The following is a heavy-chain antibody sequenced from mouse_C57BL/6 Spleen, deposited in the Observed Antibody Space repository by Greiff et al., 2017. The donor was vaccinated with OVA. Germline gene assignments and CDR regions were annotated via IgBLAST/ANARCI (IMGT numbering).Heavy chain of an antibody. CDR1: GFTFSDYG. D-gene: IGHD1-1*01. J-gene: IGHJ3*01. Sequence: VQLKESGGGLVKPGGSLKLSCAASGFTFSDYGMHWVRQAPEKGLEWVAYISSGSSTIYYADTVKGRFTISRDNAKNTLFLQMTSLRSEDTAMYYCARQGYYGTSFAYWGQGTLVTVSA. CDR3: ARQGYYGTSFAY. V-gene: IGHV5-17*01. CDR2: ISSGSSTI.